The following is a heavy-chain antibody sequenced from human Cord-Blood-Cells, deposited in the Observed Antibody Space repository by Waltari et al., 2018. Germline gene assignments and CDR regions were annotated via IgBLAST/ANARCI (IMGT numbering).Heavy chain of an antibody. D-gene: IGHD6-6*01. CDR2: IYHSGST. J-gene: IGHJ3*02. CDR1: GYSISRGYY. Sequence: QVQLQESGPGLVKPSETLSLTCTVPGYSISRGYYRGGIRPPPGKGREWIGSIYHSGSTYYNPSLKSRVTISVDTSKNQFSLKLSSVTAADTAVYYCAREYRPSIAARKGGHDAFDIWGQGTMVTVSS. CDR3: AREYRPSIAARKGGHDAFDI. V-gene: IGHV4-38-2*02.